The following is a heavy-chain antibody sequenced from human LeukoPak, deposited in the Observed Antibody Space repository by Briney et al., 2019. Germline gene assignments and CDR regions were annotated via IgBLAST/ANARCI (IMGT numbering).Heavy chain of an antibody. CDR3: ARAEGYDILTSADY. D-gene: IGHD3-9*01. Sequence: PGRSLRLSCAASGFTFSSYAMHWVRQAPGKGLEWVAVISYDGSNKYYADSVKGRFTISRDNSKNTLYLQMNSLRAEDTAVYYCARAEGYDILTSADYWGQGTLVTVS. V-gene: IGHV3-30*04. CDR2: ISYDGSNK. CDR1: GFTFSSYA. J-gene: IGHJ4*02.